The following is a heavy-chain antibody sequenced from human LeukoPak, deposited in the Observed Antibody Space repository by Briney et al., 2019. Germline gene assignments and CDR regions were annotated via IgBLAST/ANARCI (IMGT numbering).Heavy chain of an antibody. CDR1: GGSISSYY. CDR2: IYYSGST. CDR3: ARDRRPAVTHDAFDI. Sequence: PSETLSLTCTVSGGSISSYYWSWIRQPPGKGLEWIGYIYYSGSTNYNPSLKSRVTISVDTSKNQFSLKLSSVTAADTAVYYCARDRRPAVTHDAFDIWGQGTMVTVSS. D-gene: IGHD4-23*01. V-gene: IGHV4-59*01. J-gene: IGHJ3*02.